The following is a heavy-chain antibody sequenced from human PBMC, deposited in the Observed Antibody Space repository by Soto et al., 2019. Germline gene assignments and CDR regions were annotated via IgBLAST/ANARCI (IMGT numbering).Heavy chain of an antibody. D-gene: IGHD4-17*01. CDR1: GFTFSSYA. CDR3: ARDGHLDYGDYGTLSGYYYGMDV. Sequence: QVQLVESGGGVVQPGRSLRLSCAASGFTFSSYAMHWVRQAPGKGLEWVAVISYDGSNKYYADSVKGRFTISRDNSKNTLYLQMNSLRAEDTAVYYCARDGHLDYGDYGTLSGYYYGMDVWGQGTTVTVSS. J-gene: IGHJ6*02. V-gene: IGHV3-30-3*01. CDR2: ISYDGSNK.